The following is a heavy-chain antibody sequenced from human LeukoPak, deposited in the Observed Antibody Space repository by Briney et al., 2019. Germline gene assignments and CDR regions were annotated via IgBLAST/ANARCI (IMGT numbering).Heavy chain of an antibody. CDR3: ARDRGAYYDSSDNWFDP. J-gene: IGHJ5*02. CDR1: GFTFSSYW. CDR2: INTDGSST. V-gene: IGHV3-74*01. D-gene: IGHD3-22*01. Sequence: PGGSLRLSCAASGFTFSSYWMHWVRQAPRKGLVWVSRINTDGSSTSYADSVKGRFTISRDNAKNTLYLQMNSLRAEDTALYYCARDRGAYYDSSDNWFDPWGQGTLVNVSS.